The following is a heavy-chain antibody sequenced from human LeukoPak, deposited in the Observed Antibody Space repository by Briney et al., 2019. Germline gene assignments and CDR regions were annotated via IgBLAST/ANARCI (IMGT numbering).Heavy chain of an antibody. J-gene: IGHJ4*02. CDR2: INSESTDI. CDR1: GFTFSLYA. CDR3: ARDTYPPQLIGY. V-gene: IGHV3-21*05. D-gene: IGHD5-18*01. Sequence: TGGSLRLSCAASGFTFSLYAMNWVRQAPGKGLEWVSYINSESTDILYAGSVKGRFTISRDIAKNSLYLQMNSLRAEDTAVYYCARDTYPPQLIGYWGQGTLVTVSS.